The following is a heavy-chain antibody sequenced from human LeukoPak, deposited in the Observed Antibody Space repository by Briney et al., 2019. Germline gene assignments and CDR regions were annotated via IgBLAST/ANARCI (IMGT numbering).Heavy chain of an antibody. CDR1: GFTFSSYG. CDR3: ARVQYSSGWYDC. V-gene: IGHV3-30*03. J-gene: IGHJ5*01. CDR2: ISYDGSNK. Sequence: PGGSLRLSCAASGFTFSSYGMHWVRQAPGKGLEWVAVISYDGSNKYYADSVKGRFTISRDNSKNTLYLQMNSLRAEDTAVYYCARVQYSSGWYDCWGQGTLVTVSS. D-gene: IGHD6-19*01.